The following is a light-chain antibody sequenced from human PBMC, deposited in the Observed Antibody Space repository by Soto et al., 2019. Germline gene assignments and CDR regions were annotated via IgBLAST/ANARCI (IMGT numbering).Light chain of an antibody. CDR1: QSISSW. CDR2: KAS. V-gene: IGKV1-5*03. CDR3: QQYNSYSHPMYT. Sequence: DIQMTQSPSTLSASVGDRVTITCRASQSISSWLAWYQQKPGKAPKLLIYKASSLESGVPSRFSGSGSGTEFTLTISSLQPDDFATYYCQQYNSYSHPMYTFGQGTKLEIK. J-gene: IGKJ2*01.